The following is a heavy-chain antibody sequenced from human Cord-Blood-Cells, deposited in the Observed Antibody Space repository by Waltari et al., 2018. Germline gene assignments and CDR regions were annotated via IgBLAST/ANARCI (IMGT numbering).Heavy chain of an antibody. D-gene: IGHD2-2*02. CDR3: ARDPPEYQLLYENYFDY. Sequence: QVQLVQSGAEVKKPGASVKVSCKASGYTFTGYYMHWVRQAPGQGLEWMGWINPNSGGTNYAQKFQGRVTMTRDTSISTAYMELSMLRSDDTAVYYCARDPPEYQLLYENYFDYWGQGTLVTVSS. J-gene: IGHJ4*02. CDR2: INPNSGGT. V-gene: IGHV1-2*02. CDR1: GYTFTGYY.